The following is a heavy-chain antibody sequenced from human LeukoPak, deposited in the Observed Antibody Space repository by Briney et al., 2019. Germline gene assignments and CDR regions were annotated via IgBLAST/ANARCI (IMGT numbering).Heavy chain of an antibody. Sequence: ASVKVSCKASGYTFTSYDINWVRQATGQGLEWMGWMNPNSGNTGYAQKFQGRVTMTRNTSISTAYMELSSLRSEDTAVYYCARGPPVLLTPGGWFDPWGQGTLVTVSS. D-gene: IGHD3-10*01. CDR2: MNPNSGNT. CDR1: GYTFTSYD. J-gene: IGHJ5*02. V-gene: IGHV1-8*01. CDR3: ARGPPVLLTPGGWFDP.